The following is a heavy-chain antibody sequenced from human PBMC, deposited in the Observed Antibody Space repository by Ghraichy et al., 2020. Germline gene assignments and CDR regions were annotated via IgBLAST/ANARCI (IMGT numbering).Heavy chain of an antibody. V-gene: IGHV4-34*01. J-gene: IGHJ5*02. D-gene: IGHD3-16*02. CDR1: GGSFSGYY. CDR3: ARDDYVWGSYRPKRNWFDP. Sequence: SETLSLTCAVYGGSFSGYYWSWIRQPPGKGLEWIGEINHSGSTNYNPSLKSRVTISVDTSKNQFSLKLSSVTAADTAVYYCARDDYVWGSYRPKRNWFDPWGQGTLVNVSS. CDR2: INHSGST.